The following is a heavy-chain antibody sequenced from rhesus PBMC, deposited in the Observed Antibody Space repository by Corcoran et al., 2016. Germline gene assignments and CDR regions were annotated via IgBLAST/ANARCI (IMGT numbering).Heavy chain of an antibody. CDR2: IHGSGGST. CDR1: GASISSDY. V-gene: IGHV4S2*01. D-gene: IGHD6-25*01. CDR3: ARDDQYRGSWAPFDY. J-gene: IGHJ4*01. Sequence: QVQLQESGPGLVKPSETLPLTCAVSGASISSDYWSWIRQAPGKGLEWIGRIHGSGGSTDYNPSLRSRVTISIDTSKNQFSLRLSSVTAADTAVYYCARDDQYRGSWAPFDYWGRGVLVTVSS.